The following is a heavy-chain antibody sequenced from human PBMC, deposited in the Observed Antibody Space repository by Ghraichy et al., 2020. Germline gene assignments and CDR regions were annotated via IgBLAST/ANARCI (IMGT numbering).Heavy chain of an antibody. Sequence: GGSLRLSCAASGFSFSDYSMKWVRQAPGKGLEWVSYISYTGDTIYYADSVKGRFTISRDNAKRSLSLQMHSLRVEDTALYYCARDGGHGGDSDYWGQGTLVTVSS. V-gene: IGHV3-48*01. CDR3: ARDGGHGGDSDY. J-gene: IGHJ4*02. D-gene: IGHD4-23*01. CDR1: GFSFSDYS. CDR2: ISYTGDTI.